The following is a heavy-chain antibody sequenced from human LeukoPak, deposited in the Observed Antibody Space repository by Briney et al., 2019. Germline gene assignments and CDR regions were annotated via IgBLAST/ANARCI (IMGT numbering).Heavy chain of an antibody. CDR3: MYRRYYYDSSGYDY. D-gene: IGHD3-22*01. CDR1: GFTFNSAW. J-gene: IGHJ4*02. Sequence: GGSLRLSCAASGFTFNSAWMTWVRLAPGKGLEWVGHIKSKADGAITDYAAPVKGRFTISRDDSKNTLYLQMNSLKTEDTAVYYCMYRRYYYDSSGYDYWGQGTLVTVSS. V-gene: IGHV3-15*07. CDR2: IKSKADGAIT.